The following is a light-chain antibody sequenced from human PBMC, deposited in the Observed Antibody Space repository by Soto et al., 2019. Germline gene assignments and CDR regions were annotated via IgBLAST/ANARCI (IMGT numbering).Light chain of an antibody. CDR1: SSDVGGYNY. Sequence: QSVLTQPASVSGSPGQSITISCTGTSSDVGGYNYVSWYQQHPGKAPKLMIYDVSNRPSGVSNRFSGSKSGNTVSLTISGLQAEDEADYYCSSYTSNSTLNYVFGTGTKVTVL. CDR2: DVS. CDR3: SSYTSNSTLNYV. V-gene: IGLV2-14*01. J-gene: IGLJ1*01.